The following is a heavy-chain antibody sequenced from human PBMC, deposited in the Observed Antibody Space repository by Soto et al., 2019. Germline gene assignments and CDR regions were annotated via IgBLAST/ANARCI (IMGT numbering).Heavy chain of an antibody. Sequence: GASVKVSCKASGYTFTSYDINWVRQATGQGLEWMGWMNPNSGNTGYAQKFQGRVTMTRNTSISTAYMELSSLRSEDTAVYYCARGPYSSVYTMGYYYYYGMDVWGQGTTVTVSS. D-gene: IGHD6-19*01. CDR2: MNPNSGNT. J-gene: IGHJ6*02. V-gene: IGHV1-8*01. CDR3: ARGPYSSVYTMGYYYYYGMDV. CDR1: GYTFTSYD.